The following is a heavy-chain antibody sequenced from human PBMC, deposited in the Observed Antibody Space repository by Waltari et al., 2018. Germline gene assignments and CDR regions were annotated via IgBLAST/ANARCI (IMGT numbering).Heavy chain of an antibody. CDR3: ARGVQSHYYYGMDV. V-gene: IGHV3-21*01. CDR1: GFTFSSYS. J-gene: IGHJ6*02. CDR2: ISSSSSYI. D-gene: IGHD1-1*01. Sequence: EVQLVESGGGLVKPGGSLRLSCAASGFTFSSYSMNWVRPAPGKGLEWVSSISSSSSYIYYADPVKGRFTISRDNAKNSLYLQMNSLRAEDTAVYYCARGVQSHYYYGMDVWGQGTTVTVSS.